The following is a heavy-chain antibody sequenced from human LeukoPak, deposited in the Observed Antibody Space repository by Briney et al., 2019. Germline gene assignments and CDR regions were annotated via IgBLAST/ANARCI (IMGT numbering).Heavy chain of an antibody. CDR1: GYTFTGYY. CDR2: INPNSGGT. D-gene: IGHD2-15*01. V-gene: IGHV1-2*02. CDR3: ATGDVVVVAAAIDY. J-gene: IGHJ4*02. Sequence: ASVKVSCKASGYTFTGYYMHWVRQAPGQGLEWMGWINPNSGGTNYAQKFQGRVTMTRDTSTSTAYMELSRLRSDDTAVYYCATGDVVVVAAAIDYWGQGTLVTASS.